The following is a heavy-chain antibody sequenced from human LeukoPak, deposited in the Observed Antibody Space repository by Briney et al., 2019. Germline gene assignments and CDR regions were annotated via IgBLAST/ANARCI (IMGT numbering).Heavy chain of an antibody. CDR3: ARVGVGTVAGNYFDD. J-gene: IGHJ4*02. CDR2: IYSGGGT. Sequence: GGSLRLSCTASGFTVSSSCMTWVRQAPGKGLEWVSLIYSGGGTYYADSVKGRFTISRHNFENTLYLQMNSLRAEDTAVYYCARVGVGTVAGNYFDDWGQGTLVTVSS. V-gene: IGHV3-53*04. CDR1: GFTVSSSC. D-gene: IGHD6-19*01.